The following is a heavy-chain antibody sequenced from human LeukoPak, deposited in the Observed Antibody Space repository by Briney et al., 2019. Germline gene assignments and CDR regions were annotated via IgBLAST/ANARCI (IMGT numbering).Heavy chain of an antibody. CDR1: GGSISSSNW. D-gene: IGHD1-26*01. J-gene: IGHJ4*02. V-gene: IGHV4-4*02. Sequence: SGTLSLTCAVSGGSISSSNWWSWVRQPPGKGLEWIGEIYHSGSTNYNPSLKSRVTISVDKSKNQFSLKLSSVTAADTAVYYCARGIREWELLPNYFDYWGQGTLVTVSS. CDR2: IYHSGST. CDR3: ARGIREWELLPNYFDY.